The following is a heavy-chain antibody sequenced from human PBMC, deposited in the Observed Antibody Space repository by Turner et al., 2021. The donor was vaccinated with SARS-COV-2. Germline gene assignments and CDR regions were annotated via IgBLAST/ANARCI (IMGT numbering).Heavy chain of an antibody. CDR1: GCSISSKS. D-gene: IGHD1-1*01. Sequence: QVQLQESGPGLVRPSETLSLTCTVSGCSISSKSWSWIRQSPGWGLEWIGYFYKIGSIDYNPTLRSRVTISVDTSKNQLSLNLISMTAADTAVYYCARHQGSTSGYDHGMNVWGQGTAVIVSS. CDR2: FYKIGSI. J-gene: IGHJ6*02. V-gene: IGHV4-59*08. CDR3: ARHQGSTSGYDHGMNV.